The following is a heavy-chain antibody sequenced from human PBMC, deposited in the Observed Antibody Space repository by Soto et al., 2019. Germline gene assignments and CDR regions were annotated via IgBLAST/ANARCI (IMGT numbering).Heavy chain of an antibody. J-gene: IGHJ5*02. CDR2: INNSGRT. CDR3: ASDPAP. V-gene: IGHV4-31*03. Sequence: QVQLQESGPGLVKPSQTLSLTCTVSGGSISSGGYYWSWIRQHPGKGLEWIGYINNSGRTYYNPSPQSRLTTSADASKNQFSLKLSSVNAAETAVYYCASDPAPWGQGTLVTVSS. CDR1: GGSISSGGYY.